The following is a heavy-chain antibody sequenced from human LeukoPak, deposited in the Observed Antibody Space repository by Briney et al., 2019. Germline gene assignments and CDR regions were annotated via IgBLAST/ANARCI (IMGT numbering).Heavy chain of an antibody. J-gene: IGHJ4*02. D-gene: IGHD3-22*01. Sequence: GASVKVSCKASGGTFSSYAISWVRQAPGQGLEWMGGIIPIFGTANYAQKFQGRVTITADESTSTAYMELSSLRSEDTAVYYCARGKSGYYPFYFDYWGQGTLVTVSS. V-gene: IGHV1-69*13. CDR1: GGTFSSYA. CDR3: ARGKSGYYPFYFDY. CDR2: IIPIFGTA.